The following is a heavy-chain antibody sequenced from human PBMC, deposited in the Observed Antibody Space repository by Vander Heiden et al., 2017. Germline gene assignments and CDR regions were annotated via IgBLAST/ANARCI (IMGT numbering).Heavy chain of an antibody. D-gene: IGHD3-16*01. V-gene: IGHV3-74*01. CDR1: GFTCSSYW. J-gene: IGHJ4*02. Sequence: VHLVCFGGGLALPVGSLRLAFAASGFTCSSYWMHWGRQPPGKGLVWVSRINSDGGSTSYADSVKGRFTISRDNAKNTLYLQMNSLRPEDTAVYYCARDGRCLGRWGQGTLVTVSS. CDR3: ARDGRCLGR. CDR2: INSDGGST.